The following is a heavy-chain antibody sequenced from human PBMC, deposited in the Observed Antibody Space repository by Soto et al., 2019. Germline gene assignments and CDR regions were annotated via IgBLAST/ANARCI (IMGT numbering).Heavy chain of an antibody. D-gene: IGHD4-17*01. J-gene: IGHJ6*03. Sequence: DVQLVESGGGLVQPGGSLRLSCAASEFTFTTYWMNWVRQAPGKGLEWVANIKQDGSERYYADFVKGRFTISRDNAKNSLFLQMSRLRAEDSAVYYCATVTTWKFYYYYMDVWGKETTVTVSS. V-gene: IGHV3-7*01. CDR2: IKQDGSER. CDR1: EFTFTTYW. CDR3: ATVTTWKFYYYYMDV.